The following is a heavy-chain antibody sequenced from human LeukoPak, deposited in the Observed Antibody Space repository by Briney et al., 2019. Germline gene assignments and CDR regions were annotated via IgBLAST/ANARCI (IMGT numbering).Heavy chain of an antibody. V-gene: IGHV3-23*01. D-gene: IGHD3-22*01. CDR1: GFTFSSYA. CDR3: AKCSLIVGDAFDI. Sequence: GGSLRLSCAASGFTFSSYAMSWVRQAPGNGLEWVSAISGSGGSTYYADSVKGRFTISRDNSKNTLYLQMNSLRAEDTAVYYCAKCSLIVGDAFDIWGQGTMVTVSS. CDR2: ISGSGGST. J-gene: IGHJ3*02.